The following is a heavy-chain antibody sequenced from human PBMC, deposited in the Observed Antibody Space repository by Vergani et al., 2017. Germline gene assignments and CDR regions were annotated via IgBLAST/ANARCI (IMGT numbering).Heavy chain of an antibody. CDR1: GFTFSSYG. J-gene: IGHJ3*02. Sequence: QVQLVESGGGVVQPGRSLRLSCAASGFTFSSYGMHWVRQAPGKGLEWVAVIWYDGSNKYYADSVKGRFTISRDNSKNTLYLQLNSLRAEDTAVYYCARDELLWFGEYPDAFDIWGKGTMVAVSS. CDR2: IWYDGSNK. D-gene: IGHD3-10*01. CDR3: ARDELLWFGEYPDAFDI. V-gene: IGHV3-33*01.